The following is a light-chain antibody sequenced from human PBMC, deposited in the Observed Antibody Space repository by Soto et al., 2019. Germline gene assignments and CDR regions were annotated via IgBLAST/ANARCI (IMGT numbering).Light chain of an antibody. CDR2: AAS. J-gene: IGKJ1*01. Sequence: DIQITQSPSSLSASVEDRVIITCRASQSISNHLNWYQQKPGKAPKLLIFAASSLQSGVPSRFSGSRSGPDFTLTISSLQPEAFATYYCQQSYSSTPKFGQGT. V-gene: IGKV1-39*01. CDR3: QQSYSSTPK. CDR1: QSISNH.